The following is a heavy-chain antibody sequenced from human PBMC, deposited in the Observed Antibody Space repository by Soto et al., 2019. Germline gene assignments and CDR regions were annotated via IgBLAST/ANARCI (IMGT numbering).Heavy chain of an antibody. V-gene: IGHV1-2*04. CDR1: GYTFTGYY. CDR3: ARAYSSGWYDFDD. Sequence: ASVKVSCKASGYTFTGYYMHWVRQAPGQGLEWMGWINPNSGGTNYAQKFQGWVTMTRDTSISTAYMELSRLRSDDTAVYYCARAYSSGWYDFDDWGQGTLVTVSS. D-gene: IGHD6-19*01. CDR2: INPNSGGT. J-gene: IGHJ4*02.